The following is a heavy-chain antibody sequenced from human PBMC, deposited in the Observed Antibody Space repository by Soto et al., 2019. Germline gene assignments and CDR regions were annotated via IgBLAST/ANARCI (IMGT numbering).Heavy chain of an antibody. CDR3: AKRELDDK. CDR2: ISDNGGRT. CDR1: GFTFRSYG. Sequence: EVQLLESGGRFVQPGGSLRLSCAASGFTFRSYGMSWVRQAPGKGLEWISAISDNGGRTDYADSVKGRFTISRDNSKNTLFLQMNPLTAEDTALYYCAKRELDDKWGQGTLVTVS. V-gene: IGHV3-23*01. D-gene: IGHD3-3*02. J-gene: IGHJ4*02.